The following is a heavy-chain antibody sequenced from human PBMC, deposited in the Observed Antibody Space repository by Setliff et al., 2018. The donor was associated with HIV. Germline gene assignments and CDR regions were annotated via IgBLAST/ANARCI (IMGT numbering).Heavy chain of an antibody. CDR2: IHYGGFF. Sequence: SETLSLTCTVSGGSFRSSRYYWGWIRQPPGKGLEWLGNIHYGGFFWYSPSLKSRVTISVDTSKNQFSLKLSPVTAADTAVYYCARPALGIGGGSRFDNWGQGTRVTVSS. D-gene: IGHD3-10*01. CDR3: ARPALGIGGGSRFDN. J-gene: IGHJ4*02. CDR1: GGSFRSSRYY. V-gene: IGHV4-39*01.